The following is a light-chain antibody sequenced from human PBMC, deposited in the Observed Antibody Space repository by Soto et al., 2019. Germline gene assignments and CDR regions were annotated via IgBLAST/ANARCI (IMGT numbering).Light chain of an antibody. V-gene: IGKV1-39*01. J-gene: IGKJ2*01. CDR1: QRITTY. CDR2: TSG. CDR3: QQTCSTPYT. Sequence: IHMTQSPSSLSASVGDRVTITCRASQRITTYLNWYQQKPGEAPKLLFSTSGKLQGGVPPRFSGSGSGTAFTLTITSRQPADFATYFCQQTCSTPYTFGQGTQLEFK.